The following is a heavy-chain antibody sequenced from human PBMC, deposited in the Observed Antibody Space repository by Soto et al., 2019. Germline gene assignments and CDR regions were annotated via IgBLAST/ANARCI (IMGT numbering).Heavy chain of an antibody. V-gene: IGHV4-34*01. CDR1: GGSFSGYY. CDR2: INHSGST. CDR3: ARGGWLIDY. Sequence: QVQLQQWGAGLLKPSETLSLTCAVYGGSFSGYYWSWIRQPPGKGLEWIGEINHSGSTNYNPSLKXRXTKXVDTSKNQFSLKLSSVTAADTAVYYCARGGWLIDYWGQGTLVTVSS. J-gene: IGHJ4*02. D-gene: IGHD5-12*01.